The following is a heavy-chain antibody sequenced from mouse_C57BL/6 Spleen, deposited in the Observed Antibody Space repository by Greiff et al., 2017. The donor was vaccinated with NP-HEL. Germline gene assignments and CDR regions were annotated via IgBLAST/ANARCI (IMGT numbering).Heavy chain of an antibody. D-gene: IGHD2-12*01. CDR1: GFTFSSYA. V-gene: IGHV5-4*01. J-gene: IGHJ2*01. CDR3: ARDPLRPYYFDC. CDR2: ISDGGSYT. Sequence: DVMLVESGGGLVKPGGSLKLSCAASGFTFSSYAMSWVRQTPEKRLEWVATISDGGSYTYYPDNVKGRFTFSRDNAKNNLYLQMSHLKSEDTAMYYCARDPLRPYYFDCWGKGTTLTVAS.